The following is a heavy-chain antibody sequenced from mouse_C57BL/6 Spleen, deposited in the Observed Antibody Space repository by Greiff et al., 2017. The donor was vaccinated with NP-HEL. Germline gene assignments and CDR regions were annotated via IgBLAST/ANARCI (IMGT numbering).Heavy chain of an antibody. CDR1: GYTFTSYG. Sequence: VKLQESRAELARPGASVKLSCKASGYTFTSYGISWVKQRTGQGLEWIGEIYPRSGNTYYNEKFKGKATLTADKSSSTAYMELRSLTSEDSAVYFCAREGATVVATSLPFDYWGQGTTLTVSS. CDR2: IYPRSGNT. D-gene: IGHD1-1*01. CDR3: AREGATVVATSLPFDY. J-gene: IGHJ2*01. V-gene: IGHV1-81*01.